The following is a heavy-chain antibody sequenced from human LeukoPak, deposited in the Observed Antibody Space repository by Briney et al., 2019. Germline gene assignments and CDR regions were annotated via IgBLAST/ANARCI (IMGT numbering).Heavy chain of an antibody. CDR2: IYYSGRT. D-gene: IGHD3-9*01. V-gene: IGHV4-31*03. J-gene: IGHJ4*02. CDR3: ARAYYDILTGSALFDY. Sequence: SETLSLTCTVSGGSISSGGYYWSWIRQHPGKGLEWIGYIYYSGRTYYNPSLKSRVTISVDTSKNQFSLKLSSVTAADTAVYYCARAYYDILTGSALFDYWGQGTLVTVSS. CDR1: GGSISSGGYY.